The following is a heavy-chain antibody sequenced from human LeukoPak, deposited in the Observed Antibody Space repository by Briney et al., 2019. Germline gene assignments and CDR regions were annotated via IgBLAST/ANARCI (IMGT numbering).Heavy chain of an antibody. CDR1: GFTFSRLA. CDR3: ARDFPRSASLFGY. D-gene: IGHD6-25*01. Sequence: GGSLRLSCAASGFTFSRLAMTWVRQAPGKGLEWVSTISASGPYYADAVRGRFTISRDNSRNTLSLQMDSLRAEDTAVYYCARDFPRSASLFGYWGQGTLVTVSS. J-gene: IGHJ4*02. V-gene: IGHV3-23*01. CDR2: ISASGP.